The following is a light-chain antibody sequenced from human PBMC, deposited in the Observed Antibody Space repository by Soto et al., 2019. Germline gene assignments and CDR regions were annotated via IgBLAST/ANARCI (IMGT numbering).Light chain of an antibody. J-gene: IGLJ1*01. CDR1: SXDVGVYNY. V-gene: IGLV2-11*01. CDR3: CSYAGSYTFV. Sequence: QSALTQPRSVSGSPGQSVTISCTGTSXDVGVYNYVSWYQQYPGKAPKIMIYDVSKRNSGVPDRFSGSKSDNTASLTISGLQAEDEADYYCCSYAGSYTFVFGIGTKVNVL. CDR2: DVS.